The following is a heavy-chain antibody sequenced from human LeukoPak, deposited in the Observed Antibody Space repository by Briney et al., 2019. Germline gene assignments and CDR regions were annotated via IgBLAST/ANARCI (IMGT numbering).Heavy chain of an antibody. CDR1: GFTFSGYS. D-gene: IGHD2-2*01. Sequence: SPGGSLRLSCAASGFTFSGYSMNWVRQAPGKGLEWASSISSSSSYIYYAHSVKGRFTISRGNAKNSLYLQMNSLRAEDTAVYYCAREYCSSTSCYFFDYWGQGTLVTVSS. CDR2: ISSSSSYI. CDR3: AREYCSSTSCYFFDY. J-gene: IGHJ4*02. V-gene: IGHV3-21*01.